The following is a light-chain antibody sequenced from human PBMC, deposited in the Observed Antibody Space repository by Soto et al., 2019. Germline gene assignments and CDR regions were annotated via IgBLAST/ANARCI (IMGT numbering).Light chain of an antibody. CDR3: EQTHSLPLP. J-gene: IGKJ4*01. CDR1: QRISSW. Sequence: DIQMTQSPSSVSASVGDRVTITCRASQRISSWLAWYQQIPGKAPKLLISAASRLQSGVPSRFSGSGSGTDFTLTISSLQPEDFATYYCEQTHSLPLPFGGGTKVEIK. CDR2: AAS. V-gene: IGKV1-12*01.